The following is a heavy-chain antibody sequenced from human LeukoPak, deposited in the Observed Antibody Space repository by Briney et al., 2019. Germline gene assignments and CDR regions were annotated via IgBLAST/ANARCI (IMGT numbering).Heavy chain of an antibody. V-gene: IGHV1-18*01. D-gene: IGHD3-16*01. Sequence: ASVKVSCKASGYTFTSYGFTWVRQAPGQGLEWMGWISAYNGNTNIAQKFQGRVTMTTDTSTSTVYMKVRSLRSDDTAVYYCARGGRSGMDVWGQGTTVTVS. CDR1: GYTFTSYG. CDR2: ISAYNGNT. CDR3: ARGGRSGMDV. J-gene: IGHJ6*02.